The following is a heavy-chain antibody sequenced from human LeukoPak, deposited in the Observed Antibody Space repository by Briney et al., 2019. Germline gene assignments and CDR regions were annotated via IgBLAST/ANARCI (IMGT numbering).Heavy chain of an antibody. CDR1: GFTVSSNY. D-gene: IGHD3-22*01. Sequence: GGSLRLSCAASGFTVSSNYMSWVRQAPGKGLEWVSVIYSGGSTYYADSVKGRFTISRDNSKNTLYLQMNSLRAEDTAVYYCARARMVQRQYYYDSSGYYYTSWGQGTLVTVSS. V-gene: IGHV3-66*01. J-gene: IGHJ4*02. CDR3: ARARMVQRQYYYDSSGYYYTS. CDR2: IYSGGST.